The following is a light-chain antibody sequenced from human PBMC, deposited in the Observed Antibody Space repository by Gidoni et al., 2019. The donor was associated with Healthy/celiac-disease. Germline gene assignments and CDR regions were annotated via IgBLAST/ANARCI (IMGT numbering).Light chain of an antibody. CDR3: SSYTSSSTPVV. Sequence: QSALTQPASVSGSHGQAITISCTGTSSDVCGYNYVSWYQQHPGKAPKLMIYDVSNRPSGVSNRFSGSKSGNTASLTISVLQAEDEADYYCSSYTSSSTPVVFGGGTKLTVL. CDR1: SSDVCGYNY. J-gene: IGLJ2*01. CDR2: DVS. V-gene: IGLV2-14*01.